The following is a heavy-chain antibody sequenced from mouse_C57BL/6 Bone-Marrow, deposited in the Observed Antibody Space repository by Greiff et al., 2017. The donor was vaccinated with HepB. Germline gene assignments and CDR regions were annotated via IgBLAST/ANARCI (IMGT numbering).Heavy chain of an antibody. Sequence: QVQLKESGAELARPGASVKMSCKASGYTFTSYTMHWVKQRPGQGLEWIGYINPSSGYTKYNQKFKDKATLTADKSSSTAYMQLSSLTSEDSAVYYCARKSYGNWFAYWGQGTLVTVSA. D-gene: IGHD2-1*01. CDR3: ARKSYGNWFAY. CDR1: GYTFTSYT. J-gene: IGHJ3*01. CDR2: INPSSGYT. V-gene: IGHV1-4*01.